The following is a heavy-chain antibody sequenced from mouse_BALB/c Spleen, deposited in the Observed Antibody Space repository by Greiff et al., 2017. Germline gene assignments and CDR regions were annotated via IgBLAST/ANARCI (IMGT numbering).Heavy chain of an antibody. CDR2: FYPGSGSI. V-gene: IGHV1-62-2*01. CDR1: GYTFTEYI. D-gene: IGHD1-1*01. Sequence: LQESGAELVKPGASVKLSCKASGYTFTEYIIHWVKQRSGQGLEWIGWFYPGSGSIKYNEKFKDKATLTADKSSSTVYMELSRLTSEDSAVYFCARHEYYGSSYWYFDVWGAGTTVTVSS. CDR3: ARHEYYGSSYWYFDV. J-gene: IGHJ1*01.